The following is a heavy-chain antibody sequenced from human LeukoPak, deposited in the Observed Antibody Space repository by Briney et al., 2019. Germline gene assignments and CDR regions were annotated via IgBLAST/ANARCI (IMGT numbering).Heavy chain of an antibody. V-gene: IGHV1-18*01. D-gene: IGHD1-26*01. Sequence: ASVKVSCKASAYTFTSFGITWVRQAPGQGLEWMGWISAYNGNTNYAQKFQGRVTMTTDTSTNTAYMEMWSLRFDDTAVYYCAQNQRGSMSYFLDSWGQGTLVTVSS. CDR1: AYTFTSFG. CDR2: ISAYNGNT. CDR3: AQNQRGSMSYFLDS. J-gene: IGHJ5*01.